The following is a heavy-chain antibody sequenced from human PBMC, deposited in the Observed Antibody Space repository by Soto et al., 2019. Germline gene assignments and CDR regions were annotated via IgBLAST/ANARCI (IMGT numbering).Heavy chain of an antibody. V-gene: IGHV4-59*01. CDR2: ISYSGIT. CDR1: GGSISSYY. J-gene: IGHJ4*02. Sequence: SETLSLTCTVSGGSISSYYWSWIRQTPGKGLEWIGYISYSGITKYNPSLKSRVTISIDTSKNHFSMKLDSVTVADTARYYCVRYSRAEAAWFDYWGQGALVTGS. CDR3: VRYSRAEAAWFDY. D-gene: IGHD6-13*01.